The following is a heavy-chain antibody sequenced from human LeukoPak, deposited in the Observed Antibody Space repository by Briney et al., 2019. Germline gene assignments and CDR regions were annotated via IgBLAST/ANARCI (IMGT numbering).Heavy chain of an antibody. J-gene: IGHJ5*02. CDR1: GGSSCGYY. V-gene: IGHV4-34*01. CDR3: ARGSVDNWNDRWFDP. D-gene: IGHD1-1*01. CDR2: INHSGIT. Sequence: SETLSLTCAHSGGSSCGYYWCWIRQPPGKGLEWIGEINHSGITNYNPSLKSRVTISVDTSKNPFSPKLSSVTAADTAVYYCARGSVDNWNDRWFDPCGQGTLVTVSS.